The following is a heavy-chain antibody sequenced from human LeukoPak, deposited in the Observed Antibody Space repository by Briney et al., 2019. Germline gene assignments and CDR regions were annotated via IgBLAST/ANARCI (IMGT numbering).Heavy chain of an antibody. CDR2: ITDSVGDT. V-gene: IGHV3-23*01. J-gene: IGHJ4*02. CDR1: GFTFSNCI. Sequence: PGGSLRLSCAASGFTFSNCIMSWVRQAPGKGLEWVSAITDSVGDTYYANSVQGRFTISRDNSRNTLYLQMNSLRVEDTAIYYCAKVFVSLGPTRGYSFDYWGQGSLVTVSS. CDR3: AKVFVSLGPTRGYSFDY. D-gene: IGHD3-16*01.